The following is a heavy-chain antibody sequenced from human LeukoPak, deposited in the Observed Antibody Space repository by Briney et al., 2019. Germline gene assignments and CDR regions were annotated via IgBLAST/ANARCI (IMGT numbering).Heavy chain of an antibody. CDR1: GFTFSSYA. D-gene: IGHD5-12*01. CDR3: ARSRATVYSGYDSDAFDI. J-gene: IGHJ3*02. Sequence: GGSLRLSCAASGFTFSSYAMHWVRQAPGKGLEWVAVISYDGSNKYYADSVKGRFTISRDNAKNSLYLQMNSLRAEDTAVYYCARSRATVYSGYDSDAFDIWGQGTMVTVSS. V-gene: IGHV3-30-3*01. CDR2: ISYDGSNK.